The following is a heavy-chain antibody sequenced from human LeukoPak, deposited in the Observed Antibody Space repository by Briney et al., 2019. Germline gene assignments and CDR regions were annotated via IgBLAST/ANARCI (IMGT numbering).Heavy chain of an antibody. V-gene: IGHV3-53*01. J-gene: IGHJ6*03. Sequence: GGSLPLTCAASGFNVRSTYLSWVRQPPGKGLELVSVIYNGGTTYNAHSVKGRFTISIDNSKNVLSLQMNILNAEDTAVYYCVSLWFGQLSVNNNYSMDAWGKGTTVTVSS. CDR3: VSLWFGQLSVNNNYSMDA. CDR1: GFNVRSTY. D-gene: IGHD3-10*01. CDR2: IYNGGTT.